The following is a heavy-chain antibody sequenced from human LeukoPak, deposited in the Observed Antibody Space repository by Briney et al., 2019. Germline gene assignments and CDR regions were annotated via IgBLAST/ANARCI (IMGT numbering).Heavy chain of an antibody. CDR3: ASETGTYAFDI. Sequence: SETLSLTCTVSGGSISSSSYYWGWIRQPPGKGLEWIGSIYHSGSTNYNPSLKSRVTISVDKSKNQFSLKLSSVTAADTAVYYCASETGTYAFDIWGQGTMVTVSS. V-gene: IGHV4-39*07. J-gene: IGHJ3*02. D-gene: IGHD1-7*01. CDR1: GGSISSSSYY. CDR2: IYHSGST.